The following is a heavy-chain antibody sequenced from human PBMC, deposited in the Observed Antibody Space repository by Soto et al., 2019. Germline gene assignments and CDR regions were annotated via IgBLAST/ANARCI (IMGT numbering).Heavy chain of an antibody. V-gene: IGHV3-23*01. CDR2: ISDSGGST. J-gene: IGHJ4*02. Sequence: EVQLLESGGGLVQPGESLRLSCAASGITLRNYAMSWVRQVPGKGLEWVSVISDSGGSTYYADTVKGRFTISRDNSKNTMYLQINSLRAEDTAVYYCAEAEGVAASYFDYWGQGTLVIVSS. D-gene: IGHD2-15*01. CDR3: AEAEGVAASYFDY. CDR1: GITLRNYA.